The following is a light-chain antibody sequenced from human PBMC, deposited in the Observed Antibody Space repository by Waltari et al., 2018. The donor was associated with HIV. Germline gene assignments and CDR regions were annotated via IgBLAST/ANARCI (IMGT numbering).Light chain of an antibody. CDR1: QGISSW. J-gene: IGKJ5*01. V-gene: IGKV1D-12*01. CDR3: QQADSFPIT. Sequence: DIHLTQSPSSVSASVGDRVTITCRASQGISSWLAWYQQKPGKAPNLLIYAASTLQSGVPSSFSGSISGTDFTLTINSLQPEDFATYYCQQADSFPITFGQGTRLDLK. CDR2: AAS.